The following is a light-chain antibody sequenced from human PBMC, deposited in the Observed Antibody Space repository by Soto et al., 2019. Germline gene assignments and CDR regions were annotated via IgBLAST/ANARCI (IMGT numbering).Light chain of an antibody. Sequence: EVVLPQSPATLSLSPGDRAALSCKASQSVHNFLAWYQQKPGQAPRLLIYGASNRAAGIPARFSGSGSGTEFTLTISSLQSEDFAVYYCQQYNNWPSITFGQGTRLEIK. CDR2: GAS. CDR3: QQYNNWPSIT. CDR1: QSVHNF. V-gene: IGKV3D-15*01. J-gene: IGKJ5*01.